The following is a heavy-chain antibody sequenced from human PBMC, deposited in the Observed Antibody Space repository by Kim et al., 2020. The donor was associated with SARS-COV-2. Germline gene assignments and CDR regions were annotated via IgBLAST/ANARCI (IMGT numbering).Heavy chain of an antibody. Sequence: GGSLRLSCAASGFTVSSNYMSWVRQAPGKGLEWVSVIYSGGSTYYAYSVKGTFTISRDNSKNTLYLKMNSLRAEDTAVYSCSRMGHSSWYLGSFYSYM. CDR3: SRMGHSSWYLGSFYSYM. CDR1: GFTVSSNY. J-gene: IGHJ6*03. V-gene: IGHV3-66*01. D-gene: IGHD6-13*01. CDR2: IYSGGST.